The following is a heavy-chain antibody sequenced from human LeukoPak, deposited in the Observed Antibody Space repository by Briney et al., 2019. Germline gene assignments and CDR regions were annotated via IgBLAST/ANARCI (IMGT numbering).Heavy chain of an antibody. D-gene: IGHD6-13*01. V-gene: IGHV3-23*01. CDR2: ISSGGGRT. CDR3: AKRVAASGPYFDY. CDR1: GFTFSSYA. J-gene: IGHJ4*02. Sequence: GGSLRLSCAASGFTFSSYAMSWVRQAPGKGLEWVSAISSGGGRTYYADSVKGRFTFSRDNSKNTLSLQMNSLRLEDTAVYYCAKRVAASGPYFDYWGQGTMVTVSS.